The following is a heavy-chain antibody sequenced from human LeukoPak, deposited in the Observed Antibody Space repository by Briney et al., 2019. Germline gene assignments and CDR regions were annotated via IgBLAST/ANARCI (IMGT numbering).Heavy chain of an antibody. CDR3: ARQVTFGYAYAYYFDY. D-gene: IGHD5-18*01. CDR1: GGSFSGYY. Sequence: SETLSLTCAVYGGSFSGYYWSWIRQPPGKGLEWIGEINHSGSTNYNPSLKSRVTISVDTSKKQFSLKLSSVTAADTAVYYCARQVTFGYAYAYYFDYWGQGSLVTVSS. J-gene: IGHJ4*02. CDR2: INHSGST. V-gene: IGHV4-34*01.